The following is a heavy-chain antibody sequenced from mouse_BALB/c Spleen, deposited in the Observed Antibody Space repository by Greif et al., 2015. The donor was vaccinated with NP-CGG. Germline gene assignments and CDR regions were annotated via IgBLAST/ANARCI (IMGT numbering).Heavy chain of an antibody. CDR3: ARYDYDYYAMDY. CDR2: IYPGDGDT. CDR1: GYAFSSYW. J-gene: IGHJ4*01. D-gene: IGHD2-4*01. V-gene: IGHV1-80*01. Sequence: QVQLQQPGAELVRPGSSVKISCKASGYAFSSYWMNWVKQRPGQGLEWIGLIYPGDGDTNYNGKFKGKATLTADKSSSTAYMQLSSLTSEDSAVYFCARYDYDYYAMDYWGQGTSVTVSS.